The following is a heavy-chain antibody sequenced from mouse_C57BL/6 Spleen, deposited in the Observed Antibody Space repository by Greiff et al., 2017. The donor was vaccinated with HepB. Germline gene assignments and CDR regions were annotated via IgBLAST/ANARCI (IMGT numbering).Heavy chain of an antibody. D-gene: IGHD1-1*02. CDR1: GYTFTSYW. CDR3: ARTRGGDAMDY. Sequence: VQLQQSGAELVKPGASVKMSCKASGYTFTSYWITWVKQRPGQGLEWIGDIYPGSGSTNYNEKFKSKATLTVDTSSSTAYMQLSSLTSEDSAVYYCARTRGGDAMDYWGQGTSVTVSS. J-gene: IGHJ4*01. CDR2: IYPGSGST. V-gene: IGHV1-55*01.